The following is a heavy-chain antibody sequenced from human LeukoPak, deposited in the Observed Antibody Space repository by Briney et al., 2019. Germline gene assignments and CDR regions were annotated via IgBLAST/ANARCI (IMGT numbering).Heavy chain of an antibody. CDR2: FFLKGST. D-gene: IGHD7-27*01. J-gene: IGHJ4*02. CDR1: GYSITSAYY. Sequence: SETLSLTCTVSGYSITSAYYWGWIRQPPGKGLEWIGSFFLKGSTYYNPSLKSRVTISADTSQNQFSLKLSSVTAADTAVYYCASRKLGNDYWGQGTLVTVSS. V-gene: IGHV4-38-2*02. CDR3: ASRKLGNDY.